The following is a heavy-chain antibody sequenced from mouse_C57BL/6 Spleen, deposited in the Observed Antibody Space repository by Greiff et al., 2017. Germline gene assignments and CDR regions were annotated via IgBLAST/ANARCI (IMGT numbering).Heavy chain of an antibody. J-gene: IGHJ3*01. V-gene: IGHV1-4*01. CDR3: ATNYGSSYGDFAY. CDR2: INPSSGYT. D-gene: IGHD1-1*01. CDR1: GYTFTSYT. Sequence: VQLQQSGAELARPGASVKMSCKASGYTFTSYTMHWVKQRPGQGLEWIGYINPSSGYTKYNQKFKDKATLTADKSSSTAYMQLSSLTSEDSAVYYCATNYGSSYGDFAYWGQGTLVTVS.